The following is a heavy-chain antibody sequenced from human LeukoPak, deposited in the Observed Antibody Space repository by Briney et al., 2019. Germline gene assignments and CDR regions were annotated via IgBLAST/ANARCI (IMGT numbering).Heavy chain of an antibody. CDR3: ARADSDFWSGYYPPGH. Sequence: GGSLRLSCAASGFTFSSYSMNWVRQAPGKGLEWVSSISSSSSYIYYADSVKGRFTISRDNAKNSLYLQMNSLRAEDTAVYYCARADSDFWSGYYPPGHWGQGTLVTVSS. D-gene: IGHD3-3*01. CDR1: GFTFSSYS. V-gene: IGHV3-21*01. CDR2: ISSSSSYI. J-gene: IGHJ4*02.